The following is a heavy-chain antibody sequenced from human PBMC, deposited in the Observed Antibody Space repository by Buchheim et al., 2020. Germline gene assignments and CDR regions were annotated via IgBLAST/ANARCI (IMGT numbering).Heavy chain of an antibody. CDR1: GFTFSSYG. D-gene: IGHD3-3*01. CDR3: AKDNLIGLRFLEPRAYYGMDV. J-gene: IGHJ6*02. Sequence: QVQLVESGGGVVQPGRSLRLSCAASGFTFSSYGMHWVRQAPGKGLEWVAFIRYDGSNKYYADSVKGRFTISRDNSKNTLYLQMNSLRAEDTAVYYCAKDNLIGLRFLEPRAYYGMDVWGQGTT. CDR2: IRYDGSNK. V-gene: IGHV3-30*02.